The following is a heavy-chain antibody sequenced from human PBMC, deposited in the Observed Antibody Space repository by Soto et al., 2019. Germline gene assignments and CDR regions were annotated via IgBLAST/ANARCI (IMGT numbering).Heavy chain of an antibody. Sequence: GGSLRLSCVASGFTFIRNNMNWVRQAPGRGLEWVSAISGSGGSTYYADSVKGRFTISRDNSKNTLYLQMNSLRAEDTAVYYCANTKSPYYWGQGTLVNVSS. V-gene: IGHV3-23*01. CDR2: ISGSGGST. CDR1: GFTFIRNN. J-gene: IGHJ4*02. CDR3: ANTKSPYY.